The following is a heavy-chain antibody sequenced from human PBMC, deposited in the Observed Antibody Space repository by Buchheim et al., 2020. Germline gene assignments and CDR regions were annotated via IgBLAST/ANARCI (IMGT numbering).Heavy chain of an antibody. D-gene: IGHD5-18*01. CDR2: ISYDGSNK. CDR3: AKDTAS. V-gene: IGHV3-30*18. Sequence: QVQLVESGGGVVQPGRSLRLSCAASGFTFSSYGMHWVRQAPGKGLEWVAVISYDGSNKYYADSVKGRFTISRDNSKNTLSLQMNSLRAEDTAVYYCAKDTASWGQGTL. CDR1: GFTFSSYG. J-gene: IGHJ4*02.